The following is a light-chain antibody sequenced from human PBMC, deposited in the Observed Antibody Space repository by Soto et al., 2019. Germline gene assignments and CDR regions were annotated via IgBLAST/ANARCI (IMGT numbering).Light chain of an antibody. CDR1: QSVSSSY. CDR2: GAS. Sequence: EIVLTQSPGTLSLSPGERATLSCRASQSVSSSYLAWYQQNPGQAPRLLIYGASSRATGIPDRFSGSGSGTDFTLTISRLESEDFAVYYCHQYDSSPLTFGGGTKVEIK. J-gene: IGKJ4*01. CDR3: HQYDSSPLT. V-gene: IGKV3-20*01.